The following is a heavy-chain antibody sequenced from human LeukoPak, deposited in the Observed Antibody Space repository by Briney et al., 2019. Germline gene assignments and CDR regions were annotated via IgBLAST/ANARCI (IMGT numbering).Heavy chain of an antibody. D-gene: IGHD3-22*01. CDR1: GFTFSNYA. CDR2: ISGSGST. CDR3: AKADGDYYDTSGSFDY. Sequence: GGSLRLSFAASGFTFSNYAINWVRQALGKGLEWVSGISGSGSTYYADSVKGRFTISRDNSKNTVYLQMNSLRAEDTAVYYCAKADGDYYDTSGSFDYWGQGTLVTVSS. J-gene: IGHJ4*02. V-gene: IGHV3-23*01.